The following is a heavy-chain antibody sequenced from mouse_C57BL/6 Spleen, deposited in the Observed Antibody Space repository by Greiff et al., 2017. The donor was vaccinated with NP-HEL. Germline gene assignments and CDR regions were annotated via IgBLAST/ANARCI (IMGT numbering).Heavy chain of an antibody. CDR1: GYAFSSSW. V-gene: IGHV1-82*01. D-gene: IGHD2-4*01. Sequence: QVQLQQSGPELVKPGASVKISCKASGYAFSSSWMNWVKQRPGKGLEWIGRIYPGDGDTNYNGKFKGKATLTADKSSSTAYMQLSSLTSEDSAVYFCARWDDYIWFAYWGQGTLVTVSA. CDR3: ARWDDYIWFAY. J-gene: IGHJ3*01. CDR2: IYPGDGDT.